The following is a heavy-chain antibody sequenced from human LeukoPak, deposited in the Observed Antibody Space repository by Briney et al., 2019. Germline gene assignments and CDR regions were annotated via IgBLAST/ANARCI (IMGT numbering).Heavy chain of an antibody. Sequence: GGSLRLSCAASGFTFSSYAMHWVRQAPGKGLEWVAVISYDGSNKYYADSVKGRFTISRDNSKNTLYLQMNSLRAEDTAVYYCARDTAYCSGGSCYSHYYMDVWGKGTTVTVSS. D-gene: IGHD2-15*01. V-gene: IGHV3-30*04. CDR1: GFTFSSYA. CDR3: ARDTAYCSGGSCYSHYYMDV. CDR2: ISYDGSNK. J-gene: IGHJ6*03.